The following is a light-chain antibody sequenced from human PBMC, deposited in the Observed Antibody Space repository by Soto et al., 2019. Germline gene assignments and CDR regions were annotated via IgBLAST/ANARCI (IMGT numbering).Light chain of an antibody. CDR2: DAS. J-gene: IGKJ4*02. CDR1: QSVSSN. Sequence: EIVMPQSPATLSVSPGERATLSCRASQSVSSNLAWYQQKVGQAPRVLIYDASTRATGIPGRFSGSGSGTEFTLTISILQSEFFLIYYSPSYNYWLYTFG. CDR3: PSYNYWLYT. V-gene: IGKV3-15*01.